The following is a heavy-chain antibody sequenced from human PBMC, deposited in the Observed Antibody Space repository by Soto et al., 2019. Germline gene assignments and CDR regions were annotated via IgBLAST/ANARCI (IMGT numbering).Heavy chain of an antibody. CDR2: IIPIFGTA. CDR3: XXXXXXXXXXXXXYY. Sequence: QVQLVQSGAEVKKPGSSVKVSCKASGGTFSSYAISWVRQAPGQGLEWMGGIIPIFGTANYAQKVQGRVTITADESKTXXXMELSSLRSXXXXXXXXXXXXXXXXXXXXXYY. V-gene: IGHV1-69*01. J-gene: IGHJ6*01. CDR1: GGTFSSYA.